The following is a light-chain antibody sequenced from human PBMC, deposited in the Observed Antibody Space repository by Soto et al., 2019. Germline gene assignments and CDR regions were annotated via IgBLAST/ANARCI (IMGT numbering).Light chain of an antibody. CDR1: SSNIGSTT. CDR2: RND. J-gene: IGLJ1*01. V-gene: IGLV1-44*01. Sequence: QSALTQAPSASGTPGQRVTISCSGSSSNIGSTTVSWYQQLPGTAPKLLIYRNDQRPSGVPDRFSGSKSGTSGSLAISGLQSEDEADYYCAAWDDSLTGYVFGTGNMVTVL. CDR3: AAWDDSLTGYV.